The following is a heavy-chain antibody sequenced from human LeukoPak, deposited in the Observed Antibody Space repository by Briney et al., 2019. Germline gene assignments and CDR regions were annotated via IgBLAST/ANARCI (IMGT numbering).Heavy chain of an antibody. CDR1: GFTFSSYA. V-gene: IGHV3-21*01. Sequence: GGSLRLSCAASGFTFSSYAMSWVRQAPGKGLEWVSSISNSSSYIYYADSVRGRFTIPRDNAKNSLYLQMNSLTAEDTAVYYCARFFDDWGQGTLVTVSS. CDR2: ISNSSSYI. CDR3: ARFFDD. J-gene: IGHJ4*02.